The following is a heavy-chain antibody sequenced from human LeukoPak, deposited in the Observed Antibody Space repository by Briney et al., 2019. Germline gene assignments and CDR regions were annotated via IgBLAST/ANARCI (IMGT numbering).Heavy chain of an antibody. CDR1: GFTFSSYW. V-gene: IGHV3-30*03. J-gene: IGHJ4*02. Sequence: GGSLRLSCAASGFTFSSYWMHWVRQAPGKGLEWVAAISYDGSNKKYADSVKGRFTISRDNSKNTLYLQMNSLRAEDTAVYYCAREVSRDGYMEGFDYWGQGTLVTVSS. CDR2: ISYDGSNK. D-gene: IGHD5-24*01. CDR3: AREVSRDGYMEGFDY.